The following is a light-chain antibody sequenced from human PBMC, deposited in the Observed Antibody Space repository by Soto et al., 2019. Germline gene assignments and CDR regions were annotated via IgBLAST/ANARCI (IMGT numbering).Light chain of an antibody. CDR1: QSISTN. CDR3: QQSYTTPLFT. V-gene: IGKV1-39*01. J-gene: IGKJ3*01. CDR2: AAS. Sequence: DIQMTQSPSSLSASVGDRVTITRRASQSISTNLNWYQVKPGKAPKLLIYAASSLESGVPSRFSGSGSGTDFTLTISSLQPEDFATYYCQQSYTTPLFTFGPGTKVDIK.